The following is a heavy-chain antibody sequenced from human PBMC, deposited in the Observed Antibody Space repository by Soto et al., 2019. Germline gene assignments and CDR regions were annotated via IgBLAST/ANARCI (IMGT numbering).Heavy chain of an antibody. V-gene: IGHV4-30-2*01. CDR1: GGSISSGGYS. D-gene: IGHD2-2*01. Sequence: ASETLSLTCAVSGGSISSGGYSWSWIRQPPGKGLEWIGYIYHSGSTYYNPSLKSRVTISVDRSKNQFSMKLSSVTAADTAVYYCARVPDRWGQGTLVTVSS. CDR2: IYHSGST. J-gene: IGHJ5*02. CDR3: ARVPDR.